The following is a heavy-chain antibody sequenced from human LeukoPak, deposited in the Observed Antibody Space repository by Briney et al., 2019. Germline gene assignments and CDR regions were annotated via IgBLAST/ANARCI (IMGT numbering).Heavy chain of an antibody. D-gene: IGHD6-19*01. Sequence: GGSLRLSCAASGLTFSSYAMHWVRQAPGKGLGWVAVISYDGGNKYYADSVKGRFTISRDNTKNTLYLQINSLRAEDTAVYYCARVAGASYSSGWGLGDYWGQGTLVTVSS. CDR3: ARVAGASYSSGWGLGDY. J-gene: IGHJ4*02. V-gene: IGHV3-30*04. CDR2: ISYDGGNK. CDR1: GLTFSSYA.